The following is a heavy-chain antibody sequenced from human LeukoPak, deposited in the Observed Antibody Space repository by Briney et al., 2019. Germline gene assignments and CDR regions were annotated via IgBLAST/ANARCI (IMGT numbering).Heavy chain of an antibody. CDR3: ARDGVATSFDP. D-gene: IGHD5-12*01. CDR1: GGTFSSYA. V-gene: IGHV1-2*02. CDR2: INPNNGGT. Sequence: RASVKVSCKASGGTFSSYAISWVRQAPGQGLEWMGWINPNNGGTKYAQNFQGRVTMTRDTSISTAYMELRSLRSDDTAVYYCARDGVATSFDPWGQGTLVTVSS. J-gene: IGHJ5*02.